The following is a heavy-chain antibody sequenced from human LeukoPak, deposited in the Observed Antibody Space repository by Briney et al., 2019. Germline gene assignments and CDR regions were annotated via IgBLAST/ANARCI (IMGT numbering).Heavy chain of an antibody. V-gene: IGHV3-53*01. CDR3: AKAPVTTCRGAFCYPFDY. J-gene: IGHJ4*02. D-gene: IGHD2-15*01. CDR1: GFTVSSNY. CDR2: FYSGGNT. Sequence: GGSLRLSCAASGFTVSSNYMTWVRQAPGKGLEWVSVFYSGGNTYYADSVKGRFTISRDSSKNTLFLQMNRLRPEDAAVYYCAKAPVTTCRGAFCYPFDYWGLGTLVTVSS.